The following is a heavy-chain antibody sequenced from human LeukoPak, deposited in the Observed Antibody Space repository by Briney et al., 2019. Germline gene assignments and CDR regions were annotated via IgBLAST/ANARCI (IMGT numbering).Heavy chain of an antibody. V-gene: IGHV3-11*01. CDR3: STDPRLLIY. J-gene: IGHJ4*01. D-gene: IGHD2-8*01. CDR1: GFSFSDSY. CDR2: ISGSGSDI. Sequence: PGGSLGLSCVVSGFSFSDSYMTWIRQTPGKGLEWLAYISGSGSDIYYADSVKGRFTISRDNAKNSLYLQMNSLRPEDTALYYCSTDPRLLIYWGHGTLVTVSS.